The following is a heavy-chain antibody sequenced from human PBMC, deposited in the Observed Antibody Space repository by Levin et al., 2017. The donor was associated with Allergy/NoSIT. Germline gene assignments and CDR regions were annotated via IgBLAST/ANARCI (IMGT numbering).Heavy chain of an antibody. V-gene: IGHV1-46*01. CDR1: GYTFTSYY. CDR3: ARSVTTGYYFDY. CDR2: INPSGGST. D-gene: IGHD4-17*01. J-gene: IGHJ4*02. Sequence: RASVKVSCKASGYTFTSYYMHWVRQAPGQGLEWMGIINPSGGSTSYAQKFQGRVTMTRDTSTSTVYMELSSLRSEDTAVYHCARSVTTGYYFDYWGQGTLVTVSS.